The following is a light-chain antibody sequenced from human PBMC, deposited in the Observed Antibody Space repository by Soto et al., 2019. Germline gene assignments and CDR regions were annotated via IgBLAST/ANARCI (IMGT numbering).Light chain of an antibody. V-gene: IGKV3-11*01. Sequence: EIVLTQSPATLSLSPGERATLSCRASQSITTYLDWFQRKPGQAPRLLIYGAFNRATGIPARFSGSGSGTDFTLTISSLEPEDFAVYSCQQRSNWPRTFGQGTKVEVK. CDR1: QSITTY. CDR3: QQRSNWPRT. CDR2: GAF. J-gene: IGKJ1*01.